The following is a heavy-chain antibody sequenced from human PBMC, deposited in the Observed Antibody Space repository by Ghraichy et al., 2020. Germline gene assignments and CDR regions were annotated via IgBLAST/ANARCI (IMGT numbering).Heavy chain of an antibody. D-gene: IGHD3-10*01. CDR1: GGSISSYY. V-gene: IGHV4-4*09. CDR2: IYTSGST. CDR3: ARRVRITMVRGVSNWFDP. J-gene: IGHJ5*02. Sequence: SETLSLTCTVSGGSISSYYWSWIRQPPGKGLEWIGYIYTSGSTNYNPSLKSRVTISVDTSKNQFSLKLSSVTAADTAVYYCARRVRITMVRGVSNWFDPWGQGTLVTVSS.